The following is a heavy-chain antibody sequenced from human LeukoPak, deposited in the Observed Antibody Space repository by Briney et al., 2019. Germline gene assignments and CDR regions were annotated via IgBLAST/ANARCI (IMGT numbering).Heavy chain of an antibody. CDR3: AKTFQWYYMDV. D-gene: IGHD2-8*01. Sequence: PGGSLRLSCAASEFTFSSYSMNWVRQAPGKGLEWVSAISGSGGSTYYADSVKGRFTISRDNSKNTLYLQMNSLRADDTAVYYCAKTFQWYYMDVWGRGTTVTISS. CDR2: ISGSGGST. V-gene: IGHV3-23*01. J-gene: IGHJ6*03. CDR1: EFTFSSYS.